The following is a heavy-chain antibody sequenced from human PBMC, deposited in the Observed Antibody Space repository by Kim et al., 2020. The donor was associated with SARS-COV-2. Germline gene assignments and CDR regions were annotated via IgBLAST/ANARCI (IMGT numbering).Heavy chain of an antibody. V-gene: IGHV3-15*01. J-gene: IGHJ4*02. D-gene: IGHD3-10*01. CDR3: TTYYYGSGSYDFPSDY. Sequence: VKGRLTISRDDSKNTLYLQMNSLKTEDTAVYYCTTYYYGSGSYDFPSDYWGQGTLVTVSS.